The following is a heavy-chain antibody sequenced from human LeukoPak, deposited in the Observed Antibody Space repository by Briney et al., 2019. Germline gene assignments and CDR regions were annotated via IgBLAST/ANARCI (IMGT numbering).Heavy chain of an antibody. CDR1: GFSFSSYA. J-gene: IGHJ4*02. V-gene: IGHV3-21*01. CDR2: ISGSSTYI. CDR3: TKDPGVAGIVY. D-gene: IGHD6-19*01. Sequence: GGSLRLSCAASGFSFSSYAMNWVRQAPGKGLEWVSSISGSSTYIYYADSVKGRFTISRDDAKNSLYLQMNSLRAEDTALYYCTKDPGVAGIVYWGQGTLVTVSS.